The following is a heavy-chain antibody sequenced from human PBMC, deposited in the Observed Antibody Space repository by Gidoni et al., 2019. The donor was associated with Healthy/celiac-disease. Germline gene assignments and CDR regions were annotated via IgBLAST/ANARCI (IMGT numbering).Heavy chain of an antibody. V-gene: IGHV4-39*01. CDR2: IYYSGST. Sequence: QLQLQESGPGLVKPSETLSLTCTVSGGSISSSSYYWGWIRQPPGKGLEWIGSIYYSGSTYYNPSLKSRVTISVDTSKNQFSLKLSSVTAADTAVYYCARHPNYDFWSGYPFDYWGQGTLVTVSS. J-gene: IGHJ4*02. CDR3: ARHPNYDFWSGYPFDY. CDR1: GGSISSSSYY. D-gene: IGHD3-3*01.